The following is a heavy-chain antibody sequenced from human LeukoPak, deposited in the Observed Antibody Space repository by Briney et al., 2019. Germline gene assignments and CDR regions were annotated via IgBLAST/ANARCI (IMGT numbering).Heavy chain of an antibody. CDR2: IHYSGST. V-gene: IGHV4-59*11. CDR3: ARDHGSGSYYY. D-gene: IGHD3-10*01. CDR1: GGSISSHY. Sequence: SSETLSLTCTVSGGSISSHYWSWIRQPPGKGLEWIGYIHYSGSTNYNPSLKSRVTISVDTSKNQFSLKLSSVTAADTAVYYCARDHGSGSYYYWGQGTLVTVSS. J-gene: IGHJ4*02.